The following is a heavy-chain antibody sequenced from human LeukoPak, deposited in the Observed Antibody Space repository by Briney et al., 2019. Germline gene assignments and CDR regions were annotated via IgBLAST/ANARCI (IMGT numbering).Heavy chain of an antibody. D-gene: IGHD3-10*02. J-gene: IGHJ6*04. CDR2: INWNGGTT. CDR3: AELGITMIGGV. CDR1: GFTFDDYG. Sequence: RPGGSLRLSCAASGFTFDDYGMNWVRQAPGKGLEWVSSINWNGGTTVYADSVKGRFTISRDNAKNSLYLQMNSLRAEDTAVYYCAELGITMIGGVWGKGTTVTISS. V-gene: IGHV3-20*04.